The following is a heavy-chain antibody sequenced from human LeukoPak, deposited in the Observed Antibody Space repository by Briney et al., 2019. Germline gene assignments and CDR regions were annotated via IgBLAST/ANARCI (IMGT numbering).Heavy chain of an antibody. J-gene: IGHJ6*03. D-gene: IGHD6-6*01. CDR2: ISGSGGST. CDR1: GFTFSSYA. Sequence: QAGGSLRLSCAASGFTFSSYAMSWVRQAPGKGLEWVSAISGSGGSTYYADSVKGRFTISRDNSKNTLYLQMNSLRAEDTAVYYCAKDLLEQLVLRYYYYYMDVWGKGTTVTVSS. CDR3: AKDLLEQLVLRYYYYYMDV. V-gene: IGHV3-23*01.